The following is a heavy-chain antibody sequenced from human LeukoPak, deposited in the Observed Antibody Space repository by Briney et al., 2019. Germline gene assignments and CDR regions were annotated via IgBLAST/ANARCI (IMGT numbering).Heavy chain of an antibody. CDR1: GGSISSYY. J-gene: IGHJ4*02. V-gene: IGHV4-59*01. CDR3: ARGAMAPYYFDY. CDR2: IYYSGST. Sequence: SETLSLTCTVSGGSISSYYWSWIRQPPGKGLEWIGYIYYSGSTNYNPSLKSRVTISVDTSKNQFSLKLSSVTAADTAVYYCARGAMAPYYFDYWGQGTLVTVSS. D-gene: IGHD5-18*01.